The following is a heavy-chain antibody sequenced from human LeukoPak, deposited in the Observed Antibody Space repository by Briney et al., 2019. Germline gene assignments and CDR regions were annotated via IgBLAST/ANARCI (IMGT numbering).Heavy chain of an antibody. D-gene: IGHD1-26*01. J-gene: IGHJ6*03. CDR1: GFSFSSYS. Sequence: PGGSLRLSCAASGFSFSSYSMNWVRQAPGKGLEWVSSISSRSSDTYYADSVKGRFTISRDDAKNSLYLQMNSLRAEDTAVYYCAKGSGWEMSYYYYYMDVWGKGTTVTISS. CDR2: ISSRSSDT. CDR3: AKGSGWEMSYYYYYMDV. V-gene: IGHV3-21*01.